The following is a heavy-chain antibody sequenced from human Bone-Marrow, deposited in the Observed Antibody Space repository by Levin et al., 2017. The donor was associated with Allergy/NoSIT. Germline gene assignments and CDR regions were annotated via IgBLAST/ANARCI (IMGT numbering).Heavy chain of an antibody. CDR2: ISYAGGSE. CDR1: GFTFTSYG. V-gene: IGHV3-30*18. Sequence: GGSLRLSCAASGFTFTSYGMHWLRQAPGKGLEWMAVISYAGGSEYYAESVKGRFTISRDNSRNTLYLQMNRLRVEDTAVYYCAKGGRGYDFAVDAFHIWGQGTMVTVSS. J-gene: IGHJ3*02. CDR3: AKGGRGYDFAVDAFHI. D-gene: IGHD3-10*01.